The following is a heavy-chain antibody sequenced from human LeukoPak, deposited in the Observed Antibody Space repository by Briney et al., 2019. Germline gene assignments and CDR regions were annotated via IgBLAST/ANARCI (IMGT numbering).Heavy chain of an antibody. J-gene: IGHJ5*02. CDR3: VRAVGPVGGYDSP. D-gene: IGHD5-12*01. CDR2: IYSSGST. Sequence: SETLSLTCIVSGGSISSYYWNWIRQPPGKGLEWIGYIYSSGSTDYNPSLKGRVTISVDTSKSQFSLKLSSVTAADTAVYYCVRAVGPVGGYDSPWGQGTLVTVSS. V-gene: IGHV4-59*01. CDR1: GGSISSYY.